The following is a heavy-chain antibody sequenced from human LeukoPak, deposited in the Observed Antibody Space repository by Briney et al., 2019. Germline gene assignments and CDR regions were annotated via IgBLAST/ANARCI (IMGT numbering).Heavy chain of an antibody. D-gene: IGHD2-15*01. V-gene: IGHV1-69*13. CDR1: GGTFSSYA. CDR3: ASDVRSGGSCYTF. J-gene: IGHJ4*02. CDR2: IIPIFGTA. Sequence: SVTVSCKASGGTFSSYAISWVRQAPGQGLEWMGGIIPIFGTANYAQKFQGRVTITADESTSTAYMELSSLRSEDTAVYYCASDVRSGGSCYTFWGQGTLVTVSS.